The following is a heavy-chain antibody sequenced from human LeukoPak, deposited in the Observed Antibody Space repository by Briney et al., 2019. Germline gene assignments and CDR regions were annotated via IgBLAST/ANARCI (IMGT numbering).Heavy chain of an antibody. D-gene: IGHD3-22*01. J-gene: IGHJ2*01. CDR1: GYTFTSYD. CDR2: MNPNSGNT. Sequence: AASVKVSCKASGYTFTSYDINWVRQATGQGLEWMGWMNPNSGNTGYAQKFQGRVTITRNTSISTAYMELSSLRSEDTAVYYCARGRPPYYYDSSGRYWYFDLWGRGTLVTVSS. V-gene: IGHV1-8*03. CDR3: ARGRPPYYYDSSGRYWYFDL.